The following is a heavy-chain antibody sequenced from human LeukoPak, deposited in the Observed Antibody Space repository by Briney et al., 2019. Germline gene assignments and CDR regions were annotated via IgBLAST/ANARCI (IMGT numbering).Heavy chain of an antibody. CDR2: SYYSGTT. CDR1: GGSLSDYY. J-gene: IGHJ4*02. CDR3: ARSEDYLHSEKYYTLFDY. D-gene: IGHD3-3*01. Sequence: SETLSLTCSVSGGSLSDYYWNWIRQPPGKPLEWIGYSYYSGTTNYNPSLNSRVAISIDASKNQFSLRLTSVTAADTAVYYCARSEDYLHSEKYYTLFDYWGQGTLVTVSS. V-gene: IGHV4-59*01.